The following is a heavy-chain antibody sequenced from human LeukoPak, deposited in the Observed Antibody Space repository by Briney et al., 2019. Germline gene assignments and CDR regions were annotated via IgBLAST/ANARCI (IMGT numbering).Heavy chain of an antibody. J-gene: IGHJ4*02. CDR1: GFTFSNAW. Sequence: GGSLRLSCAAAGFTFSNAWMSWVRQAPGKGLEWVSGISGGSGSRNYGDSVKGRFTISRDNSKNTLFLQLSGLRAEDTAVYYCAKGQEFLEWIYDYWGQGTLVTVSS. D-gene: IGHD3-3*01. V-gene: IGHV3-23*01. CDR3: AKGQEFLEWIYDY. CDR2: ISGGSGSR.